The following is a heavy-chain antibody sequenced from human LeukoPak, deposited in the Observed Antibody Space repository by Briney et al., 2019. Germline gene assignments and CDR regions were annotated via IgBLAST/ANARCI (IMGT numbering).Heavy chain of an antibody. CDR2: ISHGEGT. CDR1: GGSFSADY. Sequence: SETLSLTCAVYGGSFSADYWSWIRQPPGKGLEWIGEISHGEGTNYNPSLKSRVTISVDTSKNQFSLKLSSVTAADTAVYYCARAYNWNYNDYFDYWGQGTLVTVSS. D-gene: IGHD1-7*01. CDR3: ARAYNWNYNDYFDY. J-gene: IGHJ4*02. V-gene: IGHV4-34*01.